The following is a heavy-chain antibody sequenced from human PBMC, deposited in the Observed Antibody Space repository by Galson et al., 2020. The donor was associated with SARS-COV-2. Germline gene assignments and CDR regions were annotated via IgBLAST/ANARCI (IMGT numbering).Heavy chain of an antibody. V-gene: IGHV3-23*01. CDR3: AKGSSGYYYDNWFDP. CDR1: GFIFSNYA. J-gene: IGHJ5*02. D-gene: IGHD3-22*01. Sequence: GGSLRLSCAASGFIFSNYAMSWVRQAPGKGLEWVSVISGTGASTYYADSVKGRFTISRDNSKNTLHLQMNSLRAEDTAVYYCAKGSSGYYYDNWFDPWGQGTLVTVPS. CDR2: ISGTGAST.